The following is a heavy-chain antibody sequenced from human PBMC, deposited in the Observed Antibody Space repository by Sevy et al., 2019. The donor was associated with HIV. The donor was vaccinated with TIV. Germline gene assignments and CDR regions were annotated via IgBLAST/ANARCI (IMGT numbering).Heavy chain of an antibody. CDR3: AREWKAYYDFWSGYYDY. J-gene: IGHJ4*02. CDR2: TYYRSKWYN. Sequence: KQSQTLSLTCAISGDSVSSNSAAWNWIRQSPSRGLEWLGRTYYRSKWYNDYAVSVKSRITINPDTSKNQCSMQLNSVTPEDTAVYYCAREWKAYYDFWSGYYDYWGQGTLVTVSS. CDR1: GDSVSSNSAA. D-gene: IGHD3-3*01. V-gene: IGHV6-1*01.